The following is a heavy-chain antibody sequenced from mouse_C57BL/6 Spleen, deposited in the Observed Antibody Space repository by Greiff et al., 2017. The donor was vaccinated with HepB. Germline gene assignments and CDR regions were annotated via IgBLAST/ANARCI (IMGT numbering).Heavy chain of an antibody. Sequence: QVHVKQSGAELVKPGASVKISCKASGYAFSSYWMNWVKQRPGKGLEWIGQIYPGDGDTNYNGKFKGKATLTADKSSSTAYMQLSSLTSEDSAVYFCARSEAYYYGSRGFDYWGQGTTLTVSS. CDR2: IYPGDGDT. J-gene: IGHJ2*01. CDR1: GYAFSSYW. CDR3: ARSEAYYYGSRGFDY. V-gene: IGHV1-80*01. D-gene: IGHD1-1*01.